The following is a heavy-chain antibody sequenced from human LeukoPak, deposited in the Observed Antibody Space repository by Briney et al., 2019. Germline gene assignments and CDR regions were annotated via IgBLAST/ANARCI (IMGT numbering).Heavy chain of an antibody. Sequence: PGGSLRLSCVASGFTFSSYAMHWVRQAPGKGLEGLEWVADISYDGSEKYYADSVRGRFTISRDNSKNTLYLQMNNLRAEDTAVYYCAKDKCGSNSAFTGMDVWGQGTTVTVSS. V-gene: IGHV3-30-3*02. D-gene: IGHD3-3*02. CDR3: AKDKCGSNSAFTGMDV. J-gene: IGHJ6*02. CDR2: ISYDGSEK. CDR1: GFTFSSYA.